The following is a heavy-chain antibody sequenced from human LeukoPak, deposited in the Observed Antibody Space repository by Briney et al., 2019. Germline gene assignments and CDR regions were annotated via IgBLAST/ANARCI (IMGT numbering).Heavy chain of an antibody. Sequence: SETLSLTCAVYGGSFSGYYWSWIRQPPGKGLEWIGEINHSGSTNYNPSLKSRVTISVDTSKNQFPLKLSSVTAADTAVYYCARGQARRVATRDYYMDVWGKGTAVTVSS. CDR3: ARGQARRVATRDYYMDV. D-gene: IGHD5-12*01. V-gene: IGHV4-34*01. CDR1: GGSFSGYY. J-gene: IGHJ6*03. CDR2: INHSGST.